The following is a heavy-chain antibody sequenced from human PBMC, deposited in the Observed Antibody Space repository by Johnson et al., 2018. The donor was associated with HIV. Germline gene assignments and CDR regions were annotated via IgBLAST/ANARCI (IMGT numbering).Heavy chain of an antibody. J-gene: IGHJ3*02. CDR3: ARDRRSGSYYVDAFDI. D-gene: IGHD1-26*01. CDR2: ISYDGSNK. CDR1: GFTFSSYG. V-gene: IGHV3-30*03. Sequence: QVQLVESGGGVVQPGRSLRLSCAASGFTFSSYGMHWVRQAPGKGLEWVAVISYDGSNKYYADSVKGRFTISRDNSKNTLYLQMNSLRSEDTAVYYCARDRRSGSYYVDAFDIWGQGTMVTVSS.